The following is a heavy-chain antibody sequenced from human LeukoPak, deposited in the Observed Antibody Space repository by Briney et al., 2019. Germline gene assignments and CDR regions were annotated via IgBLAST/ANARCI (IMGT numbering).Heavy chain of an antibody. J-gene: IGHJ6*02. CDR1: GYTFTSYG. D-gene: IGHD6-13*01. V-gene: IGHV1-18*01. CDR2: ISAYNGNT. CDR3: VRAGYSSSWQKRDLVYYYYYGMDV. Sequence: ASVKVSCKASGYTFTSYGISWVRQAPGQGLEWMGWISAYNGNTNYAQKLQGRVTMTTDTSTSTAYMELRSLRSDDTAVYYCVRAGYSSSWQKRDLVYYYYYGMDVWGQGTTVTVSS.